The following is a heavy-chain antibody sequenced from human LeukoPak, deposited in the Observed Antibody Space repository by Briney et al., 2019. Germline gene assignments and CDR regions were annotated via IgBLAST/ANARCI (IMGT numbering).Heavy chain of an antibody. CDR2: TYHRSKWYN. CDR1: GDSVSSNSAA. D-gene: IGHD4-17*01. V-gene: IGHV6-1*01. CDR3: ARDSPAYGDYELFDY. J-gene: IGHJ4*02. Sequence: SQTLSLTCAISGDSVSSNSAAWNWIRQSPSRGLEWLGRTYHRSKWYNNYAVSVKSRITITPDTSKNQFSLQLKSVAPEDTAVYYCARDSPAYGDYELFDYWGQGTLVTVSS.